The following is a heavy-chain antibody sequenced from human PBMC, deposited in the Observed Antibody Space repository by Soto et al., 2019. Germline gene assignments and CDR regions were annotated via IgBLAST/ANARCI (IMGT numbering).Heavy chain of an antibody. Sequence: QVQLVESGGGVVQPGRSLRLSCAASGFTFSNYAMHWVRQAPGKGLEWVAIISYDGRHKYYADSVEGLFTISRDNAKNTLYLQMNSLRAEDTAVYYCAREQLVPSGYYYGLDVRGQGTTVTVSS. J-gene: IGHJ6*02. V-gene: IGHV3-30*04. D-gene: IGHD6-6*01. CDR2: ISYDGRHK. CDR1: GFTFSNYA. CDR3: AREQLVPSGYYYGLDV.